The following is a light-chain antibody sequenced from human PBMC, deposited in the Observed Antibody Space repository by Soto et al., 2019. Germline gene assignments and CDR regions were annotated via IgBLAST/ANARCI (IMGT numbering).Light chain of an antibody. CDR2: EVN. V-gene: IGLV2-8*01. CDR3: SSYAGTNNLGV. J-gene: IGLJ3*02. Sequence: QSALTQPPSASGSPGQSFTISCTGTSSDIGGYNFVSWYQQHPGKAPKLIIYEVNKRPSGVPDRFSGSKSGNTASLTVSGLQADDEGDYYCSSYAGTNNLGVFGGRTKLTVL. CDR1: SSDIGGYNF.